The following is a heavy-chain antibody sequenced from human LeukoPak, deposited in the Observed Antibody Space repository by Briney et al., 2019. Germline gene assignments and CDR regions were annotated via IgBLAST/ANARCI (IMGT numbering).Heavy chain of an antibody. CDR1: GFMFSRYA. D-gene: IGHD6-13*01. V-gene: IGHV3-23*01. CDR2: ITETGAGT. Sequence: GGSLRLSCAASGFMFSRYAMIWVRQTPGKGLEWVSAITETGAGTYYADSVKGRFIMSRDNSRNTVYLQMDSLRAEDTAVYFCARGTAAAANRNWFDSWGQGTLVTVSS. CDR3: ARGTAAAANRNWFDS. J-gene: IGHJ5*01.